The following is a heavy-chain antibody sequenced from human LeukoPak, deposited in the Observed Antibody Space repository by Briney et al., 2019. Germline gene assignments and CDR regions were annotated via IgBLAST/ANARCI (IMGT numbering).Heavy chain of an antibody. Sequence: SETLSLTCTVSGGSISSYYWSWIRQPPGKGLEWIGYIYYSGSTNYNPSLKSRVTISVDTSKNQFSLKLSSVTAADTAVYYCARGRLWFGELLFNYYYYYGMDVWGKGTTATVSS. CDR2: IYYSGST. CDR1: GGSISSYY. CDR3: ARGRLWFGELLFNYYYYYGMDV. V-gene: IGHV4-59*01. D-gene: IGHD3-10*01. J-gene: IGHJ6*04.